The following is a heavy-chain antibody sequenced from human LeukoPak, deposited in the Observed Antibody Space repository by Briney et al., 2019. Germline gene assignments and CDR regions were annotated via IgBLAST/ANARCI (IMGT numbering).Heavy chain of an antibody. Sequence: SETLSLTCAVYGGSFSGYYWSWIRQPPGKGLEWIGEINHSGSTNYNPSLKSRVTISVDTSKNQFSLKLSSVTAADTAVYYCARGGGITMIVVVTAPFDYWGQGTPVTVSS. CDR3: ARGGGITMIVVVTAPFDY. CDR1: GGSFSGYY. V-gene: IGHV4-34*01. D-gene: IGHD3-22*01. CDR2: INHSGST. J-gene: IGHJ4*02.